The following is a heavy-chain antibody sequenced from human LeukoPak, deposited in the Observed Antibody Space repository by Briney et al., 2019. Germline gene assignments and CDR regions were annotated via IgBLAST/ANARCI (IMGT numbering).Heavy chain of an antibody. J-gene: IGHJ3*02. D-gene: IGHD3-3*01. CDR1: GYTFTSYG. CDR2: ISAYNGNT. Sequence: GASVKVSCKASGYTFTSYGISWVRQAPGQGLEWMGWISAYNGNTNYAQKLQGRVTMTTDTSTSTAYMELRSLRSDDTAVYYCARSGYYDFWSSDAFDIWGQGTMVTVSS. V-gene: IGHV1-18*01. CDR3: ARSGYYDFWSSDAFDI.